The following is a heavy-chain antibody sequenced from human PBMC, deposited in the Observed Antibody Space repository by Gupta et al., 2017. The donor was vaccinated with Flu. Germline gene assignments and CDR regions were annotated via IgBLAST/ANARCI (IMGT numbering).Heavy chain of an antibody. J-gene: IGHJ1*01. CDR3: ARDRWTIGSTSGYVQH. Sequence: QVQLVESGGGVVQTVTSLRLSCAASGFTFSSSAMHWVRQTPGKGLQWLAVISYDGSNENYADAVKGRFTLSRDNSKSTLFLQMAGLRLEDTAVYYCARDRWTIGSTSGYVQHWGQGTLVTVSS. CDR1: GFTFSSSA. CDR2: ISYDGSNE. V-gene: IGHV3-30*03. D-gene: IGHD6-13*01.